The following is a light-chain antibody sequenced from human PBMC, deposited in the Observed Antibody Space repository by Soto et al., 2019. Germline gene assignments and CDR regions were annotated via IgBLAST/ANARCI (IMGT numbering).Light chain of an antibody. V-gene: IGKV3-20*01. CDR3: QQYDSSHLT. CDR2: ATS. J-gene: IGKJ4*01. CDR1: QTVISSY. Sequence: ENVLTQSPGTLSLSPGERATLSCRASQTVISSYLAWYQQKPGQAPSLLVYATSSRAAGIPDRFSGSGSGTDFTLTISRLEPEDFAVYYCQQYDSSHLTFGGGTKVEIK.